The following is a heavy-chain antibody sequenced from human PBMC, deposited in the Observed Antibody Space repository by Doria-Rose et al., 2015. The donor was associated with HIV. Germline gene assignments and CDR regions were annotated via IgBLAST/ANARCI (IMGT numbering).Heavy chain of an antibody. Sequence: QITLKESGPVLVKPTETLTLTCTVSGVSLSSPGMGVSWIRQPPGKALEWLANIFSDDERSYKTSLKSRLTISRGISKSQVVRTMTDMDPVDTATYYCARIKSSRWYHKYYFDFWGQGTLVIVSA. CDR2: IFSDDER. D-gene: IGHD6-13*01. CDR3: ARIKSSRWYHKYYFDF. J-gene: IGHJ4*02. CDR1: GVSLSSPGMG. V-gene: IGHV2-26*01.